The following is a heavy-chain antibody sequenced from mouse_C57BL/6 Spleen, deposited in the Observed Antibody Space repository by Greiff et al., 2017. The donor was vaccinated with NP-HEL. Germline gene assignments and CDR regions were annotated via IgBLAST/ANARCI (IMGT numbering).Heavy chain of an antibody. D-gene: IGHD2-3*01. CDR3: ARGDDYYVFPYYFDY. CDR1: GYAFSSSW. Sequence: QVQLQQSGPELVKPGASVKISCKASGYAFSSSWMNWVKQRPGKGLEWIGRIYPGDGDTNYNGKFKGKATLTADKSSSTAYMQLSSLTSEDSAVYFCARGDDYYVFPYYFDYWGQGTTLTVSS. J-gene: IGHJ2*01. V-gene: IGHV1-82*01. CDR2: IYPGDGDT.